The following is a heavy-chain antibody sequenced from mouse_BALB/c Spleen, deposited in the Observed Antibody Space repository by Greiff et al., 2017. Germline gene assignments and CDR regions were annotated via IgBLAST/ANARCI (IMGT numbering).Heavy chain of an antibody. CDR1: GFTFSSLG. Sequence: EVKLLESGGGLVQPGGSRKLSCAASGFTFSSLGMHWVRQAPEKGLEWVAYISSGSSTIYYADTVKGRFTISRDNPKNTLFLQMTSLRSEDTAMYYCARYGSSYSHWYFDVWGAGTTVTVSS. J-gene: IGHJ1*01. CDR3: ARYGSSYSHWYFDV. V-gene: IGHV5-17*02. CDR2: ISSGSSTI. D-gene: IGHD1-1*01.